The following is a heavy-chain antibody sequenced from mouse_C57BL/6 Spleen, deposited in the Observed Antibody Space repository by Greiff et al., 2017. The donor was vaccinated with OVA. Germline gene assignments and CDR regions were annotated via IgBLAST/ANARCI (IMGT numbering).Heavy chain of an antibody. D-gene: IGHD2-5*01. CDR1: GFTFSDYY. Sequence: EVKVEESEGGLVQPGSSMKLSCTASGFTFSDYYMAWVRQVPEKGLEWVANINYDGSSTYYLDSLKSRFIISRDNAKNILYLQMSSLKSEDTATYYCARDKGAYSNSWYFDVWGTGTTVTVSS. J-gene: IGHJ1*03. CDR3: ARDKGAYSNSWYFDV. V-gene: IGHV5-16*01. CDR2: INYDGSST.